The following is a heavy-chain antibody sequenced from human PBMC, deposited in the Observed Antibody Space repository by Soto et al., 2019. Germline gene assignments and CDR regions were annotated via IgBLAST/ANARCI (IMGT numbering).Heavy chain of an antibody. CDR3: ARDHSRGYCSGGSCHAPADY. J-gene: IGHJ4*02. Sequence: EVQLVESGGGLVQPGGSLRLSCAASGFTFSSYWMSWVRQAPGKGLEWVANIKQDGSEKYYVDSVKGRFTISRDNAKNSLYLQMNSLRAEDTAVYYCARDHSRGYCSGGSCHAPADYWGQGTLVTVSS. CDR2: IKQDGSEK. D-gene: IGHD2-15*01. V-gene: IGHV3-7*01. CDR1: GFTFSSYW.